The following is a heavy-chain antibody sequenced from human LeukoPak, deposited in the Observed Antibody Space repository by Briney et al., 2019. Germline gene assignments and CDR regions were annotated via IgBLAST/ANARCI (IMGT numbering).Heavy chain of an antibody. CDR2: ISYDGNNR. CDR1: RFTFSSYG. CDR3: VKGGGAAVYNWFDP. V-gene: IGHV3-30*18. Sequence: PGGSLRLSCAVSRFTFSSYGMHWVRQAPGKGLEWVAVISYDGNNRYYADSVKGRFTISRYNSKNTLYLQMSSLRAEDTAVYYCVKGGGAAVYNWFDPWGQGTLVTVSS. D-gene: IGHD3-16*01. J-gene: IGHJ5*02.